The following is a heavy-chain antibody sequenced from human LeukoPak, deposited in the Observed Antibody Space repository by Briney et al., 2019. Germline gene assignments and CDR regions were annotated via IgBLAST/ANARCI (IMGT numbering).Heavy chain of an antibody. V-gene: IGHV4-39*07. D-gene: IGHD2-15*01. CDR3: ARLGYCSGGSCYYYYYMGV. J-gene: IGHJ6*03. Sequence: SETLSLTCTVSGGYISSSSYYWGWIRQPPGKGLEWIGSIYDSENTYYNPSLKSRVTISVDTSKNQFSLKLSSVTAADTAVYYCARLGYCSGGSCYYYYYMGVWGKGTTVTVSS. CDR2: IYDSENT. CDR1: GGYISSSSYY.